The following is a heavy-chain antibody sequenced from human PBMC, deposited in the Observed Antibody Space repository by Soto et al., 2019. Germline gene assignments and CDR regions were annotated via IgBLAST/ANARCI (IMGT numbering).Heavy chain of an antibody. V-gene: IGHV4-59*11. CDR1: GVSIGSHF. J-gene: IGHJ3*02. CDR3: ARLQYTVVTALDI. CDR2: IYHTVNT. D-gene: IGHD2-15*01. Sequence: QVQLQESGPRLVKPSETLSLTCSVSGVSIGSHFWSWIRQAPGKGPELVGYIYHTVNTNYNPALKSRVTISMDTSENQLSFQLSSVTAADTAVYYCARLQYTVVTALDIWGQGTMVTVSS.